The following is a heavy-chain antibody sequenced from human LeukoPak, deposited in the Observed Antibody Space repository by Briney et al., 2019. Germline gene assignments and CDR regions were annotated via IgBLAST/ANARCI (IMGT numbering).Heavy chain of an antibody. J-gene: IGHJ6*02. CDR3: ARGTYDFWSGHYGMDV. D-gene: IGHD3-3*01. CDR1: GYTFTGYY. CDR2: MNPNSGNT. V-gene: IGHV1-8*02. Sequence: ASVKVSCKASGYTFTGYYMHWVRQAPGQGLEWMGWMNPNSGNTGYAQKFQGRVTMTRNTSISTAYMELSSLRSEDTAVYYCARGTYDFWSGHYGMDVWGQGTTVTVSS.